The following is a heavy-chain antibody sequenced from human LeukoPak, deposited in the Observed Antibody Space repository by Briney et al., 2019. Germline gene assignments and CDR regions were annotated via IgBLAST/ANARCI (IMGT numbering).Heavy chain of an antibody. J-gene: IGHJ4*02. CDR2: ISGSGGST. Sequence: GGSLRLSCAASGFTFSSYAMSWVRQAPGRGLEWVSAISGSGGSTYYADSVKGRFTISRDNSKNTLYLQMNSLRAEDTAVYYWANDLAVAGPGRDYRGQGTLVTVAS. CDR3: ANDLAVAGPGRDY. V-gene: IGHV3-23*01. D-gene: IGHD6-19*01. CDR1: GFTFSSYA.